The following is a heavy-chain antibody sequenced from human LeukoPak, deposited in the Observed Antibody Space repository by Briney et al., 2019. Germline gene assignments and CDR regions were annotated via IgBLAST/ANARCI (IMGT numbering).Heavy chain of an antibody. CDR2: IIPIFGTA. V-gene: IGHV1-69*05. J-gene: IGHJ5*02. CDR3: ARAGYCSSTSCYNSWFDP. CDR1: GGTFSSYA. Sequence: GASVKVSCKASGGTFSSYAISWVRQAPGQGLEWMGGIIPIFGTANYAQKFQGRVTITTDESTSTAYMELSSLRSEDTAVYYCARAGYCSSTSCYNSWFDPWGQGTLVTVSS. D-gene: IGHD2-2*02.